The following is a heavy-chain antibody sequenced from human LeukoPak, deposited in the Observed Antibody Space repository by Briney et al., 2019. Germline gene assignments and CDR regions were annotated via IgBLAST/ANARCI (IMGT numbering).Heavy chain of an antibody. V-gene: IGHV3-23*01. CDR3: ARHDSFIPY. D-gene: IGHD2-21*01. J-gene: IGHJ4*02. CDR2: ISDTGRRT. CDR1: GFTFSDYA. Sequence: GGSLRLSCAASGFTFSDYAMSWVRQAAGKGLEWVSGISDTGRRTYYADFVKGRFTISRDDSKKTVYLQMNTLRAEDTAIYFCARHDSFIPYWGQGTLVTVSS.